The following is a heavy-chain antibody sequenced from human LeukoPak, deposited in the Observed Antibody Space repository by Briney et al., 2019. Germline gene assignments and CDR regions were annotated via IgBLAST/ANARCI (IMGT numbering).Heavy chain of an antibody. CDR3: ARVQVGLYSSSWPDY. CDR1: GYTFTSYG. D-gene: IGHD6-13*01. V-gene: IGHV1-18*01. CDR2: ISAYNGNT. Sequence: GASVKVSCKASGYTFTSYGISWVRQAPGQGLEWMGWISAYNGNTNYAQKLQGRVTMTTDTSTSTAYMELRSLRSDDTAVYYCARVQVGLYSSSWPDYWGQGTLVTVSS. J-gene: IGHJ4*02.